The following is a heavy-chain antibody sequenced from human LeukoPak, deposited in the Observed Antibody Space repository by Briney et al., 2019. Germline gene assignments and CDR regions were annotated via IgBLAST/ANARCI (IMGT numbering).Heavy chain of an antibody. D-gene: IGHD6-13*01. CDR2: ISSSGYTI. CDR3: ARDVSGWYGGFDY. Sequence: GGSLRLSCAASGFTFSSFEMNWVRQAPGKGLEWVSYISSSGYTIYYADSVKGRFTISKDNAKNSVFLQMNSLRAEDTAVYYCARDVSGWYGGFDYWGQGTLVTVSS. J-gene: IGHJ4*02. CDR1: GFTFSSFE. V-gene: IGHV3-48*03.